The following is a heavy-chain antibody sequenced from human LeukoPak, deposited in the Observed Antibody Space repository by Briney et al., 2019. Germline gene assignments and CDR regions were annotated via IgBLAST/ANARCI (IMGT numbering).Heavy chain of an antibody. V-gene: IGHV4-61*02. CDR1: GGSISSGSYY. CDR3: ASGAIWSGYLDYYYYMDV. J-gene: IGHJ6*03. Sequence: SQTLSLTCTVSGGSISSGSYYWSWIRQPAGKGLEWIGRIYTSGSTNYNPSLKSRVTISVDTSKNQFSLKLSSVTAADTAVYYCASGAIWSGYLDYYYYMDVWGKGTTVTVSS. CDR2: IYTSGST. D-gene: IGHD3-3*01.